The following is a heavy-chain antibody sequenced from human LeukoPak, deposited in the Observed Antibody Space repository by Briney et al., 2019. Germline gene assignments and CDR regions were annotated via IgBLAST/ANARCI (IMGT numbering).Heavy chain of an antibody. V-gene: IGHV1-18*01. D-gene: IGHD3-10*01. Sequence: GASVKVSCKASGFSFPNYGISWVRQAPGQCLEWILWITAYDGDTNYAQKFQERVTMATDTSTSTASMELWSLRSDDTAVYYCARHYHLPSGADLFDIWGQGTVVTVSS. CDR3: ARHYHLPSGADLFDI. CDR2: ITAYDGDT. J-gene: IGHJ3*02. CDR1: GFSFPNYG.